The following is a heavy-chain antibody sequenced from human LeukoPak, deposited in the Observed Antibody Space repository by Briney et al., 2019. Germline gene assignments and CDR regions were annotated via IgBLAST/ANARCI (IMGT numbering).Heavy chain of an antibody. Sequence: SGGSLTLSCAASGITFSASGMHWVRQAPGKGLEWVAMIWSDGSNQYYADSVKGRFTISRDNSKNTVYLQMDSLRAEDTAIYFCARDKGTRALDYWGQGVLVTVSS. CDR3: ARDKGTRALDY. D-gene: IGHD1-1*01. J-gene: IGHJ4*02. CDR1: GITFSASG. CDR2: IWSDGSNQ. V-gene: IGHV3-33*01.